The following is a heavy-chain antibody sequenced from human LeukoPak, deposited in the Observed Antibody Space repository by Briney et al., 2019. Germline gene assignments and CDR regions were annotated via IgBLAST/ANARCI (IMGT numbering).Heavy chain of an antibody. V-gene: IGHV4-34*01. CDR2: INHSGST. CDR1: GGSFSGYY. Sequence: PSETLSLTCAVYGGSFSGYYWSWIRQPPGKGLEWIGEINHSGSTNYNPSLKSRVTISVDTSKNQFSLKLSSVTAADTAVYYCARGCPFSIAATKARHYYYYMDVWGKGTTVTVSS. J-gene: IGHJ6*03. CDR3: ARGCPFSIAATKARHYYYYMDV. D-gene: IGHD6-6*01.